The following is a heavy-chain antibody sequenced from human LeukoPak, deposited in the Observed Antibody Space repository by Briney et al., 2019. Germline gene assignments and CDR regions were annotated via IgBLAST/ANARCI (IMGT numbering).Heavy chain of an antibody. V-gene: IGHV3-11*01. CDR3: ARDSPKNYYYYGMDV. CDR1: GFTLSEYY. CDR2: ISPGSTTI. Sequence: GGSLRLSCAASGFTLSEYYMSWIRQVPGKGLEWVSYISPGSTTIYYADSVKGRFTISRDNAKNSLYLQMNNLRAEDTAIYYCARDSPKNYYYYGMDVWGQGTTVTVSS. J-gene: IGHJ6*02.